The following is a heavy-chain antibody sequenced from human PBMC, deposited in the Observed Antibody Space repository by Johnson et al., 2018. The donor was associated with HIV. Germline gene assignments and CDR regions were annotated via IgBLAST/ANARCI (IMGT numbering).Heavy chain of an antibody. D-gene: IGHD3-10*01. V-gene: IGHV3-20*04. CDR2: INWTGGST. Sequence: VLLVESGGGVVRPGGSLRLSCAASGFTFDDYGMSWVRQAPGKGLEWVSGINWTGGSTGYADSVKGRFTISRDNAKNSLYLQMNSLRAEDTALYYCAIGVLLWFRELSSLNDAFDIWGQGTMVTVSS. CDR1: GFTFDDYG. J-gene: IGHJ3*02. CDR3: AIGVLLWFRELSSLNDAFDI.